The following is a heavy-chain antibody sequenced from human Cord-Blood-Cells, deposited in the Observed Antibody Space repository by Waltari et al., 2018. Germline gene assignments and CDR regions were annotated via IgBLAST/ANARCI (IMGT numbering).Heavy chain of an antibody. J-gene: IGHJ4*02. CDR1: GGTFSSYA. Sequence: QVQLVQSGAEVKKPGSSVKVSCKASGGTFSSYAISWVRQAPGQGLEWMGGIIPIFGTANYAQKFQGRVTITADESTSTAYMELSSLRSEDTAVYYCATPTRDAYCSGGSCYSYFDYWGQGTLVTVSS. CDR2: IIPIFGTA. CDR3: ATPTRDAYCSGGSCYSYFDY. D-gene: IGHD2-15*01. V-gene: IGHV1-69*01.